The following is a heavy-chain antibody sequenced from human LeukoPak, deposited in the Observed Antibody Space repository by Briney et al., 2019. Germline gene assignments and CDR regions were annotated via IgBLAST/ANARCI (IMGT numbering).Heavy chain of an antibody. D-gene: IGHD3-22*01. CDR3: ARGGEYYYDSSGYSFDY. V-gene: IGHV3-11*04. Sequence: PGGSLRLSCAASGFTFSDYYMSWIRQAPGKGLEWVSYISSYGSTINYADSVKGRFTISRDNGKNSLSLQMSSLTAEDTAVYYCARGGEYYYDSSGYSFDYWGQGTLVTVSS. CDR1: GFTFSDYY. J-gene: IGHJ4*02. CDR2: ISSYGSTI.